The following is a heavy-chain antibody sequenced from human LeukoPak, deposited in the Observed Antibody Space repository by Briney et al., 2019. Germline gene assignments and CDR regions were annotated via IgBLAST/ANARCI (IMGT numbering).Heavy chain of an antibody. J-gene: IGHJ4*02. Sequence: PGGPLRLSCAASGFTFSSYEMNWVRQAPGKGLEWVSYISSSGNTIYYADSVKGRFTISRDNAKNSLYLQMNSLRADDTAVYYCARAKLYYYHSSGYNSGFDYRGQGTLVTVSS. V-gene: IGHV3-48*03. CDR3: ARAKLYYYHSSGYNSGFDY. D-gene: IGHD3-22*01. CDR2: ISSSGNTI. CDR1: GFTFSSYE.